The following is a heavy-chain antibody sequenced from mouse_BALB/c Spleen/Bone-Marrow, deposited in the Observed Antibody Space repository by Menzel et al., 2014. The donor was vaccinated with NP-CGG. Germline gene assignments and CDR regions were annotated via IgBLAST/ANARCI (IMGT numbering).Heavy chain of an antibody. D-gene: IGHD2-3*01. CDR1: GFDFXGYW. J-gene: IGHJ2*01. Sequence: EVHLVESGGGLVQPGGSLKLSCAASGFDFXGYWMSWVRQAPGKGLEWIGEINPESSTINYTPSLKDKFIISRDNAKNTLCLQMSKVRSEDTALYYCARLGYYGYFVDWGQGTTLTVSS. CDR3: ARLGYYGYFVD. CDR2: INPESSTI. V-gene: IGHV4-1*02.